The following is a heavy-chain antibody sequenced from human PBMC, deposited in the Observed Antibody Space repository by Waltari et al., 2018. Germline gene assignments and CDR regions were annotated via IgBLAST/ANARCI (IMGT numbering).Heavy chain of an antibody. Sequence: QVQLVESGGGVVQPGTSVRLPFAASGFPFSSYGMHWVRQAPGKGLHWVAVISYDGSAKYYADSVHGRFIISRDNSENTLYLQMNSLTAEDTAVYYCAKQESGSYFEYWGQGTLVTVSS. J-gene: IGHJ4*02. CDR1: GFPFSSYG. D-gene: IGHD1-26*01. CDR3: AKQESGSYFEY. CDR2: ISYDGSAK. V-gene: IGHV3-30*18.